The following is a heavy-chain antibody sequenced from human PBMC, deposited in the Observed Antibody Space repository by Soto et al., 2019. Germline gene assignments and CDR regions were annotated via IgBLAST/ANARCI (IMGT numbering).Heavy chain of an antibody. CDR2: ISSSSSYI. CDR3: ARCIAAAGGFWYGMDV. V-gene: IGHV3-21*01. J-gene: IGHJ6*02. D-gene: IGHD6-13*01. CDR1: GCTFSSYS. Sequence: GSLLRACAASGCTFSSYSMNWVRQAPGKGLEWVSSISSSSSYIYYADSVKGRFTISRDNAKNSLYLQMNSLRAEDTAVYYCARCIAAAGGFWYGMDVWGQGTTVTVYS.